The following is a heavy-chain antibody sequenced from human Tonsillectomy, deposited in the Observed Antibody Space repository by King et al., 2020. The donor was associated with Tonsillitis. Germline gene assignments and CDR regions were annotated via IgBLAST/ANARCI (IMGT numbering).Heavy chain of an antibody. V-gene: IGHV5-51*01. J-gene: IGHJ4*02. CDR3: ARQKYGSGSHFDY. CDR1: GYNFSSYW. D-gene: IGHD3-10*01. Sequence: QLVQSGAEVKKAGESLKISCKGSGYNFSSYWIGWVRQMPGKGLEWVGIIYPGDSDIRYSPSFQGQVTISADKSISTAYLQWSSLKPSDTAMYYCARQKYGSGSHFDYWGQGTPVTVSS. CDR2: IYPGDSDI.